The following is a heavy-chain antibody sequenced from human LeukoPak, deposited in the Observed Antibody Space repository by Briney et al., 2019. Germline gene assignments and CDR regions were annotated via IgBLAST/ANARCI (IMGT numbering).Heavy chain of an antibody. D-gene: IGHD1-26*01. V-gene: IGHV4-39*01. J-gene: IGHJ4*02. CDR3: ARHPPQWELVL. CDR1: GGSISSSSYY. Sequence: PSETLSLTCTVSGGSISSSSYYWGWIRQPPGKGLEWIGSIYYSGTTYYNPSLKSRVTISVDTSKNQFSLKLSSVTAADTAVYYCARHPPQWELVLWGQGTLVTVSS. CDR2: IYYSGTT.